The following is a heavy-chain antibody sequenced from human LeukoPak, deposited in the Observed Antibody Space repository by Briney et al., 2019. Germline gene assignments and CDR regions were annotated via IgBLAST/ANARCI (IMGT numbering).Heavy chain of an antibody. CDR3: ARDRTTRGNNYYDSSVYYRTDALDI. D-gene: IGHD3-22*01. J-gene: IGHJ3*02. CDR1: GFTFDDYG. Sequence: GGSLRLSCAASGFTFDDYGMSWVRQAPGKGLEWVSGINWNRGSTGYADSVKGRFTISRDNAKNSLYLLMNSLRAEDTALYYCARDRTTRGNNYYDSSVYYRTDALDIWGQGTMVTVSS. CDR2: INWNRGST. V-gene: IGHV3-20*04.